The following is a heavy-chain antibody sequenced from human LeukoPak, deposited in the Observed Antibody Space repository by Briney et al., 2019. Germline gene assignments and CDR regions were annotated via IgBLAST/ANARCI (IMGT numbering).Heavy chain of an antibody. J-gene: IGHJ2*01. CDR1: GYSLTTYW. V-gene: IGHV5-51*01. Sequence: GESLKISCKRSGYSLTTYWIAWVRQMPGKGLEWMGIIYPGDSDTSYSPSFQGQATISADKSISTAYLQWSSLNDSDSAMYYCARGLYYWYFDLWGRGTLVTVSS. CDR2: IYPGDSDT. CDR3: ARGLYYWYFDL.